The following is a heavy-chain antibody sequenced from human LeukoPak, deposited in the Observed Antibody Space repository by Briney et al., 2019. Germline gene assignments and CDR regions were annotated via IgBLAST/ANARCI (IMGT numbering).Heavy chain of an antibody. D-gene: IGHD6-6*01. J-gene: IGHJ4*02. CDR3: ARESIAARSSPFFDY. CDR2: IIPILGIA. V-gene: IGHV1-69*04. CDR1: GGTFSSYV. Sequence: SVKVPCKASGGTFSSYVISWVRQAPGQGLEWMGRIIPILGIANYAQRFQGRVTITADKSTSTAYMELSSLRSEDTAVYYCARESIAARSSPFFDYWGQGTLVTVSS.